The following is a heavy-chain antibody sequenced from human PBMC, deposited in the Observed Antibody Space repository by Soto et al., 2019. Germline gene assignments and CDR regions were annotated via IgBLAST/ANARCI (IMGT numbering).Heavy chain of an antibody. J-gene: IGHJ6*02. CDR1: GGSFSGYY. CDR2: INHSGST. CDR3: ARVHRGLRWGSLYYYYYGMDV. V-gene: IGHV4-34*01. Sequence: SETLSLTCAVYGGSFSGYYWSWIRQPPGKGLEWIGEINHSGSTNYNPSLKSRVTISVDTSKNQFSLKLSSVTAADTAVYYCARVHRGLRWGSLYYYYYGMDVWGQGTTVTVPS. D-gene: IGHD4-17*01.